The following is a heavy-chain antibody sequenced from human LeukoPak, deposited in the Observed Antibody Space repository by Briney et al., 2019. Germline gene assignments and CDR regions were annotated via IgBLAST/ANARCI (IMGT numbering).Heavy chain of an antibody. Sequence: GGSLRLSCVASGFTFSNFAMHWVRQAPGEGLEYVSVISTNGGSTYYANSVKGRFTISRDNSKNTLYFQMGSLRAEDMAVYYCARSLEFPIYYFDYWGQGTLVTVSS. CDR2: ISTNGGST. D-gene: IGHD3-10*01. CDR3: ARSLEFPIYYFDY. CDR1: GFTFSNFA. V-gene: IGHV3-64*01. J-gene: IGHJ4*02.